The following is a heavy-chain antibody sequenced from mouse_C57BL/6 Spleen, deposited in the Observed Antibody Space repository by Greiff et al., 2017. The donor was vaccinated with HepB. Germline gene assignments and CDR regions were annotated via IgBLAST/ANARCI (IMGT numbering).Heavy chain of an antibody. CDR2: IYPGSGST. Sequence: QVHVKQSGAELVKPGASVKMSCKASGYTFTSYWITWVKQRPGQGLEWIGDIYPGSGSTNYNEKFKSKATLTVDTSSSTAYMQLSSLTSEDSAVYYCARKDYDSFDYWGQGTTLTVSS. V-gene: IGHV1-55*01. D-gene: IGHD2-4*01. J-gene: IGHJ2*01. CDR3: ARKDYDSFDY. CDR1: GYTFTSYW.